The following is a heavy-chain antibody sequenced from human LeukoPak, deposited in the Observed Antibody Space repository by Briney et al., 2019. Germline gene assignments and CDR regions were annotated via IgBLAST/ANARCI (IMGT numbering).Heavy chain of an antibody. Sequence: PGGSLRLSCAASGFTLSSYAMSWVRQAPGKGLEWVSAISGSGGSTYYADPVKGRFTISRDNSKNTLYLQMNSLRAEDTAVYYCAKIPTSSGWSHFDYRGQGTLVTVSS. CDR3: AKIPTSSGWSHFDY. V-gene: IGHV3-23*01. CDR2: ISGSGGST. D-gene: IGHD6-19*01. CDR1: GFTLSSYA. J-gene: IGHJ4*02.